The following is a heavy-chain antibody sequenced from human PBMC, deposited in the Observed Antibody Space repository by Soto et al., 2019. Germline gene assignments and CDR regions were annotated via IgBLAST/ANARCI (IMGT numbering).Heavy chain of an antibody. CDR3: VRDQDTYGLAVFNY. Sequence: GGSPRLFCSAPGFTVRSQFIRWVRPAPGKGLEWVSVIYSGGSTYYADSVKGRFTISRHNSKNTLYLQMNSLRAEDTAVYYCVRDQDTYGLAVFNYWGQGTQVTVST. J-gene: IGHJ4*02. D-gene: IGHD2-8*02. CDR1: GFTVRSQF. V-gene: IGHV3-53*04. CDR2: IYSGGST.